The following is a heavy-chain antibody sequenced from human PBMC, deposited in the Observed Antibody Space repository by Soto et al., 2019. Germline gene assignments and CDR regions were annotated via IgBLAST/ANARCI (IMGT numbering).Heavy chain of an antibody. CDR3: ARGRKTNCSGGSCLNWFDP. CDR2: MNPNSGNT. V-gene: IGHV1-8*01. Sequence: ASVKVSCKASGYTFTSYDVNWVRQATGQGLEWMGWMNPNSGNTGSAQKFQGRVTMTKNTSISTAYMELSSLRSEDTAVYYCARGRKTNCSGGSCLNWFDPWGQGTLVTVSS. J-gene: IGHJ5*02. CDR1: GYTFTSYD. D-gene: IGHD2-15*01.